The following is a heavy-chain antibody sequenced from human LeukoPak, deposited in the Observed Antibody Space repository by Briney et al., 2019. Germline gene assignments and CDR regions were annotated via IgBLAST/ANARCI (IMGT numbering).Heavy chain of an antibody. J-gene: IGHJ6*03. CDR2: IYYSGST. CDR1: GGSISSSSYY. V-gene: IGHV4-39*01. Sequence: PSETLSLTCTVSGGSISSSSYYWGWIRQPPGKGLEWIGSIYYSGSTYYNPSLKSRVTISVDTSKNQFSLKLSSVTAADTAVYYCARHGRVYYYYYYMDVWGKGTTVTISS. CDR3: ARHGRVYYYYYYMDV.